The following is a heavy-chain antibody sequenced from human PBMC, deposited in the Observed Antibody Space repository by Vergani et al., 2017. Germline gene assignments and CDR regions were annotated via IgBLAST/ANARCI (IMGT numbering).Heavy chain of an antibody. CDR3: AXDGGEYDKDALDV. CDR2: IYTSGAT. D-gene: IGHD2-21*01. J-gene: IGHJ3*01. Sequence: QVQLQESGPGLVKPSQTLALTCTVSGGSFSTGGQSWTWLRQSAGKGLEWIGRIYTSGATNYNPSLRSRAIMSVDASKKQLSLKLPSVTAADTAVYYCAXDGGEYDKDALDVWGQGTKVTVTS. CDR1: GGSFSTGGQS. V-gene: IGHV4-61*02.